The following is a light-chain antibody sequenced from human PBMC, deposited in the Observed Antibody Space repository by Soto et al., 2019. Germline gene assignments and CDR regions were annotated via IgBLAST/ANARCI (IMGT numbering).Light chain of an antibody. V-gene: IGKV3-20*01. CDR1: QSVSSSY. Sequence: EIVLTQSPGTLCLSRVERATLSCRASQSVSSSYLAWYQQKPGQAPRLLIYGASSRATGIPDRFSGSGSGTDFTLTISRLEPEDFAVDYCQQYGSSPPITFGQGTRLEIK. J-gene: IGKJ5*01. CDR2: GAS. CDR3: QQYGSSPPIT.